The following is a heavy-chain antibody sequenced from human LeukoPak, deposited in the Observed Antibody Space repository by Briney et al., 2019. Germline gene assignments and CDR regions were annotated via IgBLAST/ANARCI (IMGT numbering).Heavy chain of an antibody. Sequence: PSETLSLTCSVSGGSISNYYWTWIRQPPGKGLEGIVYIYYSSNTNYNPSLKTRLTISLDTSKNQLSLKLSSVTAADTAVYYCARCSRGTSVGMDVWGQGTTVTVSS. CDR1: GGSISNYY. D-gene: IGHD1-1*01. CDR2: IYYSSNT. CDR3: ARCSRGTSVGMDV. V-gene: IGHV4-59*08. J-gene: IGHJ6*02.